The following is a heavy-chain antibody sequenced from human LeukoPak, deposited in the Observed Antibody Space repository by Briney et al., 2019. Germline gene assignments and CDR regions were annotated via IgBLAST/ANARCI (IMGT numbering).Heavy chain of an antibody. J-gene: IGHJ4*02. D-gene: IGHD1-14*01. CDR2: ISASGSPT. CDR3: ASRTGVY. CDR1: GFTFSSFA. V-gene: IGHV3-23*01. Sequence: GGSLRLSCAASGFTFSSFAMTWVRQAPGKRLEWVSLISASGSPTYYADSVKGRFTISRDNAMNTLYLQMNNLRAEDTAVYYCASRTGVYWGQGTLVSVSS.